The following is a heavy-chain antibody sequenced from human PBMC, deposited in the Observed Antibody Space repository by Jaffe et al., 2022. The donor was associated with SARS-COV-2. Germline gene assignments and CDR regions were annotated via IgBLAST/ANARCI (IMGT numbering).Heavy chain of an antibody. CDR3: AKLGNSGWYGPLDS. V-gene: IGHV5-10-1*03. CDR2: IDPSDSFT. D-gene: IGHD6-19*01. Sequence: EVQLVQSGAEVKNPGESLKISCKGSGYSFTNYWITWVRQMPGKGLEWMGRIDPSDSFTKYSPSFRGHVIISADKSINTAYLQWSSLQASDSAIYYCAKLGNSGWYGPLDSWGQGTLVTVSS. J-gene: IGHJ4*02. CDR1: GYSFTNYW.